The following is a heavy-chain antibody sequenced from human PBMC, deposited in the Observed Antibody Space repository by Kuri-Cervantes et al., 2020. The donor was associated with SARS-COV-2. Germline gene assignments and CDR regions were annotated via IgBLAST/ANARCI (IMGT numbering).Heavy chain of an antibody. CDR2: ISGSGGST. V-gene: IGHV3-23*01. Sequence: GESLKISCAASGFTFSSYWMSWVRQAPGKGLEWVSAISGSGGSTYYADSVKGRFTISRDNSKNTLYLQMNSLRAEDTAVYYCASEWELRYWGQGTLVTVSS. J-gene: IGHJ4*02. D-gene: IGHD1-26*01. CDR1: GFTFSSYW. CDR3: ASEWELRY.